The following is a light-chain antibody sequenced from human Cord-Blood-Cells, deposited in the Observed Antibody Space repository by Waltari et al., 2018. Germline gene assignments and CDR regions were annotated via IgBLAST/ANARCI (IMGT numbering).Light chain of an antibody. CDR1: SSDVGGYNY. CDR3: CSYAGSVV. J-gene: IGLJ2*01. V-gene: IGLV2-8*01. Sequence: QSALTQPPSASGSPGQSVTISCTGTSSDVGGYNYVSWYQQHPGKAPTLMIYEVSKRPSVVPDRFSGSKSGNTASLTVSGLQAEDEADYYCCSYAGSVVFGGGTKLTVL. CDR2: EVS.